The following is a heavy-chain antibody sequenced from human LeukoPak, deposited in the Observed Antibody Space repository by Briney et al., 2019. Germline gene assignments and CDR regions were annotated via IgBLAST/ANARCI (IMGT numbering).Heavy chain of an antibody. CDR2: MKEDGSDE. CDR3: VAGGAGGGYFPN. CDR1: DFSFSDST. J-gene: IGHJ1*01. V-gene: IGHV3-7*01. Sequence: GGSLRLSCAAFDFSFSDSTMSWVRQAAGKGLEWVAKMKEDGSDEKYVDSVKGRFTISRDNAKNSLYLQMNSLRPEDTAVYFCVAGGAGGGYFPNWGQGSLVIVSS. D-gene: IGHD3-16*01.